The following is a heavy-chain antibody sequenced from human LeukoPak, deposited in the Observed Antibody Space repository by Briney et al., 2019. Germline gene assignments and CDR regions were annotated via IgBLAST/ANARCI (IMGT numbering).Heavy chain of an antibody. CDR2: INHSGST. CDR1: GGSFSGYY. CDR3: ARDCIGGGYYYYYYMDV. J-gene: IGHJ6*03. D-gene: IGHD3-10*01. Sequence: SETQSLTCAVYGGSFSGYYWSWIRQPPGKGLEWIGEINHSGSTNYNPSLKSRVTISVDTSKNQFSLKLSSVTAADTAVYYCARDCIGGGYYYYYYMDVWGKGTTVTVSS. V-gene: IGHV4-34*01.